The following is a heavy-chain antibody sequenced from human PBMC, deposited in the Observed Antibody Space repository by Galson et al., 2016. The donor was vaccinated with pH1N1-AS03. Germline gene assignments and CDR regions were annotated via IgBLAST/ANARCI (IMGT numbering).Heavy chain of an antibody. J-gene: IGHJ5*01. CDR1: GFAFHTYF. Sequence: SLRLSCAASGFAFHTYFMHWVRQAPGKGLDWVALISHDGSKQIYADSVKGRLTISRDNSRNTVYLQMNTLTTEDTAVYYCARGNYRDAYNAINSWGHGALVTVSS. CDR2: ISHDGSKQ. V-gene: IGHV3-30*04. CDR3: ARGNYRDAYNAINS. D-gene: IGHD5-24*01.